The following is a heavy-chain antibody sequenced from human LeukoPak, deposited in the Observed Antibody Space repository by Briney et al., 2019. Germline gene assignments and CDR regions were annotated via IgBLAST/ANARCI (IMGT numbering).Heavy chain of an antibody. CDR3: ARHESWVTGD. V-gene: IGHV4-61*02. CDR2: IYTRGST. Sequence: SETLSLTCTVSGGSISSGSYYWSWIRQPAGKGLEWIGRIYTRGSTNYNPSLKSRVTISVDTSKNQFSLKLSSVTAADTAVYYCARHESWVTGDWGQGTLVTVSS. J-gene: IGHJ4*02. D-gene: IGHD7-27*01. CDR1: GGSISSGSYY.